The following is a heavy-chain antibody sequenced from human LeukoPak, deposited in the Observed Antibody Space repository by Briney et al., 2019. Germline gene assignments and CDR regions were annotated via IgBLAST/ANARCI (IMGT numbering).Heavy chain of an antibody. Sequence: ASVKVSCKASGYTLTSYGISWVRQAPGQGLEWMGWISAYNGNTNYAQKLQGRVTMTTDTSTSTAYMELRSLRSDDTAVYYCARASYYSGPYYFDYWGQGTLVTVSS. CDR2: ISAYNGNT. CDR3: ARASYYSGPYYFDY. V-gene: IGHV1-18*01. D-gene: IGHD1-26*01. J-gene: IGHJ4*02. CDR1: GYTLTSYG.